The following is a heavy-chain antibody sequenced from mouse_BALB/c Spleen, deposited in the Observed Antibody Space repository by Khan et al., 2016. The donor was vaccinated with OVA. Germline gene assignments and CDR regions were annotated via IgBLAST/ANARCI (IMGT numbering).Heavy chain of an antibody. D-gene: IGHD1-1*01. CDR2: VSTGGSYT. CDR1: GLTFSTYG. Sequence: DVKLVESGGDLVKPGGSLKLSCAASGLTFSTYGMSWVRQTADRRLEWVATVSTGGSYTYYPDSVKGRFTISRDNAKNTLYLQMNSLKSEDTAMFYCTRLAYYYDSEGFAYWGQGTLVTVSA. V-gene: IGHV5-6*02. J-gene: IGHJ3*01. CDR3: TRLAYYYDSEGFAY.